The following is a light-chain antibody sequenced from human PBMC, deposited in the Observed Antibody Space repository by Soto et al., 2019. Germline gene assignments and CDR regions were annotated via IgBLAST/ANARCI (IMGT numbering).Light chain of an antibody. CDR3: SSYSSSTTRCV. Sequence: QSVLTQPVSVSGSPGQSITISCTGTSSDVGGYNYVSWYQQHPGRAPKLMIYDVSNRPSGVSTRFSGSKSGNTASLTISGLQAEDEADYYCSSYSSSTTRCVFGTGTKVTVL. CDR1: SSDVGGYNY. V-gene: IGLV2-14*01. J-gene: IGLJ1*01. CDR2: DVS.